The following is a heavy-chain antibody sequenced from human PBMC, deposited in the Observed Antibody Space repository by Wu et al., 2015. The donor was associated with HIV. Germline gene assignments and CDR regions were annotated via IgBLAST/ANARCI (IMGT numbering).Heavy chain of an antibody. J-gene: IGHJ4*02. Sequence: QVQLVQSGAEVKKPGASVKVSCKASEYTFTGYYMHWVRQAPGQGLEWMGWINPNSGGTNYAQKFQGRVTMTRDTSISTAYMELSTLTSDDTAVYYCARVLALTGYSSGWDYWGQGTLGHRLL. CDR3: ARVLALTGYSSGWDY. D-gene: IGHD6-19*01. CDR1: EYTFTGYY. V-gene: IGHV1-2*02. CDR2: INPNSGGT.